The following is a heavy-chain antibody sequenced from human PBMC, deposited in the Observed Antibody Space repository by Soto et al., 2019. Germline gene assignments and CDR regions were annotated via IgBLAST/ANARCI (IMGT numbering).Heavy chain of an antibody. V-gene: IGHV3-7*03. D-gene: IGHD3-10*01. CDR3: ARLSVRGVTYYFDY. Sequence: GGSLRLSCAASGFTFSSYWMSWVRQAPGKGLEWVANIKQDGSEKYYVDSVKGRFTISRDNAKNSLYLQMNSLRAEDTAVYYCARLSVRGVTYYFDYWGQGTLVTVSS. CDR1: GFTFSSYW. CDR2: IKQDGSEK. J-gene: IGHJ4*02.